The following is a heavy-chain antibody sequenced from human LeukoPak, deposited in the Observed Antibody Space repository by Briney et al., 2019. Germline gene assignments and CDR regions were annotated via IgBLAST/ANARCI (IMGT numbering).Heavy chain of an antibody. V-gene: IGHV3-30*18. D-gene: IGHD3-3*01. CDR2: ISYDGSNK. CDR3: AKSLDFWSGYYLH. Sequence: GKSLRLSCAASGFILSDCGMHWVRQAPGKGLEWVAIISYDGSNKFYADSVKGRFTISRDNSKDTLYLQMKSLRAEDTAVYYCAKSLDFWSGYYLHWGQGTLVTVSS. J-gene: IGHJ4*02. CDR1: GFILSDCG.